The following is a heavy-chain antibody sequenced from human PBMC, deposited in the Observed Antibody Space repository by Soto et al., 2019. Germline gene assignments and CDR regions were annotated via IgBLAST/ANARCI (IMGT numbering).Heavy chain of an antibody. J-gene: IGHJ4*02. CDR2: IYYSGST. D-gene: IGHD3-10*01. CDR1: GGSISSGGYY. V-gene: IGHV4-31*03. Sequence: SETLSLTCTVSGGSISSGGYYWSWIRQHPGKGLEWIGYIYYSGSTYYNPSLKRRVTISVDTSKNQFSLKLSSGTAADTAVYYCARDRKGTYYFDYWGQGTLVTVSS. CDR3: ARDRKGTYYFDY.